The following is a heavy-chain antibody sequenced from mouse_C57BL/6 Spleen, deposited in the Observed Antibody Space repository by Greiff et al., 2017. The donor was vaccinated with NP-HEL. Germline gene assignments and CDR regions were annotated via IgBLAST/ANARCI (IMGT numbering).Heavy chain of an antibody. Sequence: QVHVKQPGAELVKPGASVKLSCKASGYTFTSYWMHWVKQRPGQGLEWIGMIHPNSGSTNYNEKFKSKATLTVDKSSSTAYMQLSSLTSEDSAVYYCARPGYYGSTWYFDVWGTGTTVTVSS. D-gene: IGHD1-1*01. CDR2: IHPNSGST. J-gene: IGHJ1*03. CDR1: GYTFTSYW. V-gene: IGHV1-64*01. CDR3: ARPGYYGSTWYFDV.